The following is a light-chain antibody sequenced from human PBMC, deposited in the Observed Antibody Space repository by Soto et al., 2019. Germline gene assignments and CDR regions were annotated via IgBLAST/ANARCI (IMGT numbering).Light chain of an antibody. CDR1: SSDIGNNY. V-gene: IGLV1-51*01. J-gene: IGLJ3*02. CDR3: GTWDASRNWV. Sequence: QSVLTQPPSVSAAPGQRVAISCSGGSSDIGNNYVSWYQQFPGTAPKLLIYDNNSRPSGVPARFSGSKTGTSATLGITGLQSGDEADYYCGTWDASRNWVFGGGTKLTVL. CDR2: DNN.